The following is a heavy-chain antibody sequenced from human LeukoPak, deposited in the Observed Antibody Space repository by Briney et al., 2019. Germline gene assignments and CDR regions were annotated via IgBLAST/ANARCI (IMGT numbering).Heavy chain of an antibody. J-gene: IGHJ4*02. CDR2: ISWDGGST. V-gene: IGHV3-43*01. Sequence: PGGSLRLSCAASGFTFDDYTMHWVRQAPGKGLEWVSLISWDGGSTYYADSVKGRFTISRDNARGSLYLQMNSLRVDDMALYYCVKSPRGAVWHYFDYWGQGTLVTVSS. D-gene: IGHD3-10*01. CDR3: VKSPRGAVWHYFDY. CDR1: GFTFDDYT.